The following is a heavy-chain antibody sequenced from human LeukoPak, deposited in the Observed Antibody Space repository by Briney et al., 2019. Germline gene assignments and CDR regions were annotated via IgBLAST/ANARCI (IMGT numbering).Heavy chain of an antibody. CDR2: ISYDGSAK. CDR1: GFSLSGYA. J-gene: IGHJ4*02. V-gene: IGHV3-30*04. Sequence: GGSLRLSCAASGFSLSGYAMHWVRQAPGNGLEWVTVISYDGSAKYYSDSVKGRFTISRDNSKNTLYLQMNSLRAEDTAVYYCARTFWDKSNGYNYYFDYWGQGSLVTVSS. CDR3: ARTFWDKSNGYNYYFDY. D-gene: IGHD5-24*01.